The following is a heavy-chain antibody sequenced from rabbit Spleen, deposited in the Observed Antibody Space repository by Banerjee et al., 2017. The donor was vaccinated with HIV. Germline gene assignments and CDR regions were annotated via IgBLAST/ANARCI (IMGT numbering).Heavy chain of an antibody. CDR2: IDTGSSGFT. Sequence: QEQLEESGGDLVKPGASLTLTCTASGFSFSSSSYMCWVRQAPGKGLEWIACIDTGSSGFTYFATWAKGRFTCSKTSSTTVTLQMTSLTAADTATYFCARTYKDDGLLIRLDLWGPGTLVTVS. V-gene: IGHV1S45*01. D-gene: IGHD6-1*01. CDR3: ARTYKDDGLLIRLDL. CDR1: GFSFSSSSY. J-gene: IGHJ6*01.